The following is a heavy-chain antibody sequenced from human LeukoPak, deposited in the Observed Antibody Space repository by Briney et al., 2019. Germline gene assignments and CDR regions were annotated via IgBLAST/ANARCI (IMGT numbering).Heavy chain of an antibody. D-gene: IGHD4-17*01. CDR3: ARVGLTVTTFYYMDV. V-gene: IGHV3-23*01. CDR2: ISGSGGSK. J-gene: IGHJ6*03. Sequence: GGSLRLSCAASGFTFSSYAMSWVRQAPGKGLEWVSAISGSGGSKYYADSVKGRFTISRDNSKNTLYLQMNSLRAEDTAVYYCARVGLTVTTFYYMDVWGKGTTVTVSS. CDR1: GFTFSSYA.